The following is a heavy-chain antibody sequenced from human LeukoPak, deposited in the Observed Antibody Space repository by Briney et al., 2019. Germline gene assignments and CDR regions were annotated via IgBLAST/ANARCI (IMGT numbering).Heavy chain of an antibody. CDR3: AKEGYDILTGYRTNWFDP. CDR2: ISATGGST. V-gene: IGHV3-23*01. Sequence: GSLRLSCAASGFTFTTYAMSWVRQAPGKGLEWVSTISATGGSTYYADSVKGRFTISRDNSKNTLYLQMNSVRPEDTAVYYCAKEGYDILTGYRTNWFDPWVRGTLVTVSS. D-gene: IGHD3-9*01. CDR1: GFTFTTYA. J-gene: IGHJ5*02.